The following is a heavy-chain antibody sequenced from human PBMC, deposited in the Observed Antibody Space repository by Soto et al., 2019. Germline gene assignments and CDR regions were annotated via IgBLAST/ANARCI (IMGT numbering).Heavy chain of an antibody. Sequence: PWGSLGLSCVTSVFSFSEYTMSWVRQAPGKGLDWVSKISISSSNIFYAASVKGRFTVSRDNAKNTLYLQMDNLRAEDTAVYFCARGLGGVQVPADLDYWGQGTMVTVSS. CDR1: VFSFSEYT. D-gene: IGHD3-10*01. J-gene: IGHJ4*02. V-gene: IGHV3-21*05. CDR3: ARGLGGVQVPADLDY. CDR2: ISISSSNI.